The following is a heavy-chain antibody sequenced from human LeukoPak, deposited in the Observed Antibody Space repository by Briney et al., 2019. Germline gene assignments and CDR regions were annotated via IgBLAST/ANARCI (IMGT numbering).Heavy chain of an antibody. J-gene: IGHJ4*02. Sequence: ASVKVSCKASGYTFTGYYMHWVRQAPGQGLEWMGWINPNSGGTNYAQKFQGRVTMTRDTSISTAYMELSRLRSGDTAVYYCARGIAVAGMSDVSQNDYWGQGTLVTVSS. CDR1: GYTFTGYY. CDR2: INPNSGGT. CDR3: ARGIAVAGMSDVSQNDY. V-gene: IGHV1-2*02. D-gene: IGHD6-19*01.